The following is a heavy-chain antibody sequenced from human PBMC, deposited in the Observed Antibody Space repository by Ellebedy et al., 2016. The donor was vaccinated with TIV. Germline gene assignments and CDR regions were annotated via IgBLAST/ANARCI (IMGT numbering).Heavy chain of an antibody. CDR1: GFTVSSNY. CDR3: ARDRWGYSSSSGPYYYYAMDV. J-gene: IGHJ6*02. V-gene: IGHV3-53*01. Sequence: GESLKISCAASGFTVSSNYMSWVRQAPGKGLEWVSVIYSGGNTNYADSVKGRFTIPRYNSKNTLFLQLNTLRAEDTAVYYCARDRWGYSSSSGPYYYYAMDVWGQGTTVTVSS. D-gene: IGHD6-6*01. CDR2: IYSGGNT.